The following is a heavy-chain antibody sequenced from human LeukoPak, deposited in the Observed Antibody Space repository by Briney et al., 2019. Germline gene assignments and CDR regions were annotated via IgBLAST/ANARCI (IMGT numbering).Heavy chain of an antibody. J-gene: IGHJ3*02. CDR3: ARLPGRYGVSFDI. CDR1: GASMSHGFNY. Sequence: SSETLSLTCTVSGASMSHGFNYWGWIRQPPGKGLEWIGSIFFTGPTYYNPSLQSRLTISADSSKNQFSPRVTSVTAADTAVYYCARLPGRYGVSFDIWGQGTMVTVSS. CDR2: IFFTGPT. V-gene: IGHV4-39*01. D-gene: IGHD5-24*01.